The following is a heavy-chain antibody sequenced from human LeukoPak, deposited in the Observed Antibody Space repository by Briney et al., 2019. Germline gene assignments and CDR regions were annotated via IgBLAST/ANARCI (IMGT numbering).Heavy chain of an antibody. V-gene: IGHV1-18*01. CDR3: ARDGPRGYFQH. CDR1: GYTFITYG. Sequence: ASVKVSCKAPGYTFITYGISWVRQAPGQGLEWMGWISTYNGNTNYAQKLQGRVTMTTDTSTSTAYMELRSLRSDDTAVYYCARDGPRGYFQHWGQGTLITVSS. J-gene: IGHJ1*01. D-gene: IGHD1-14*01. CDR2: ISTYNGNT.